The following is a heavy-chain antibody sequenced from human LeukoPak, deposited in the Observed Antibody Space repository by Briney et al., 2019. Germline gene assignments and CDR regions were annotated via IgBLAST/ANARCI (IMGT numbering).Heavy chain of an antibody. J-gene: IGHJ6*03. CDR1: GFTFSSYE. V-gene: IGHV3-74*01. CDR3: ARVGGGGVNYYMDV. D-gene: IGHD3-16*01. Sequence: GGSLRLSCAASGFTFSSYEMNWVRQAPGKGLVWVSRINSDGSSTNYADSVKGRFTISRDNAKNTLHLQMNSLRAEDTAVYFCARVGGGGVNYYMDVWGKGTTDTISS. CDR2: INSDGSST.